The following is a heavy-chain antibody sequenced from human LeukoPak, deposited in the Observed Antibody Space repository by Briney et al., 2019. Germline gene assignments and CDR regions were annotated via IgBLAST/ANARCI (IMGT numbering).Heavy chain of an antibody. Sequence: SETLSLTCAVYGGSFSGYYWSWIRQPPGKGLEWIGEINHSGSTNYNPSLKSRVTISLDTSKNQFSLKLTSVTAADTAVYYCAGRQAAAGTFYFWGQGSLVTVSS. D-gene: IGHD6-13*01. V-gene: IGHV4-34*01. CDR3: AGRQAAAGTFYF. J-gene: IGHJ4*02. CDR1: GGSFSGYY. CDR2: INHSGST.